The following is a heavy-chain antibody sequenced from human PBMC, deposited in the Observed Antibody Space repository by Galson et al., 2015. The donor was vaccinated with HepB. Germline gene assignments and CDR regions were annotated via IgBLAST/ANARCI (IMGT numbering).Heavy chain of an antibody. D-gene: IGHD5-18*01. CDR1: GYRFTTNW. CDR3: ARGGLYSFFY. Sequence: QSGAEVKKPGESLKISCKTSGYRFTTNWIAWVRQMPGKGLEWMGLIYPGASDIRYSPSFQGQVTIPADKSITTAYLQWNSLKASDTAMYYCARGGLYSFFYWGQGTQVTVSS. J-gene: IGHJ4*02. CDR2: IYPGASDI. V-gene: IGHV5-51*01.